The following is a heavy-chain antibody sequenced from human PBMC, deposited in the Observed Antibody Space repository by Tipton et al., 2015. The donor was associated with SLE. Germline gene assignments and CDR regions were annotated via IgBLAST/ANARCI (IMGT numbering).Heavy chain of an antibody. CDR2: ISGNGDRT. D-gene: IGHD6-19*01. J-gene: IGHJ6*02. CDR3: ARLAVALYYYYGMDV. CDR1: GFTIGTYA. Sequence: SLRLSCAASGFTIGTYAMSWVRQAPGKGLEWVSAISGNGDRTHYADSVKGRFTISRDSSKNSLYLQMNSLRAEDTAVYYCARLAVALYYYYGMDVWGQGTTVTVSS. V-gene: IGHV3-23*01.